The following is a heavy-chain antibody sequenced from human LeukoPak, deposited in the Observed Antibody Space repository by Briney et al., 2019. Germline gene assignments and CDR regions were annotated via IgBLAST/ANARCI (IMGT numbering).Heavy chain of an antibody. CDR1: GYTFTSYD. V-gene: IGHV1-8*01. J-gene: IGHJ5*02. Sequence: ASVKVSCKAFGYTFTSYDINWVRQATGQGLEWMGWMNPNSGNTGYAQKFQGRVTMTRNTTISTAYMELSSLRSEDTAVYYCARDSSGVTNWLDPWGQGTLVTVSS. D-gene: IGHD6-19*01. CDR2: MNPNSGNT. CDR3: ARDSSGVTNWLDP.